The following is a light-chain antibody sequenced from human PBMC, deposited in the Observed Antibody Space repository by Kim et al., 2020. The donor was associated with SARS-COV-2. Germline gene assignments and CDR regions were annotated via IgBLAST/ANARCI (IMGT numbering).Light chain of an antibody. J-gene: IGKJ2*03. V-gene: IGKV3-20*01. Sequence: SPGERATPSCRASQSMSAGYLTWYQQKPGQAPRLLMYATSIRATGIPDRFSGSESGTDFILTINRLEPEDSAFYYCHHLTSSPYYSFGQGTKLEI. CDR3: HHLTSSPYYS. CDR2: ATS. CDR1: QSMSAGY.